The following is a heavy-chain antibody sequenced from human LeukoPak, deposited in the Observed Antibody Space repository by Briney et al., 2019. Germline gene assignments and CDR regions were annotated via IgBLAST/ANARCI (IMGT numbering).Heavy chain of an antibody. V-gene: IGHV4-39*07. D-gene: IGHD1-26*01. J-gene: IGHJ6*02. CDR3: ARVRWGGKYSGSSPYYYYGMDV. CDR1: GGSISSSSYY. Sequence: SETLSLTCTVSGGSISSSSYYWGWIRQPPGKGLEWIGSIYYSGSTYYNPSLKSRVTISVDTSKNQFSLKLSSVTAADTAVYYCARVRWGGKYSGSSPYYYYGMDVWGQGTTVTVSS. CDR2: IYYSGST.